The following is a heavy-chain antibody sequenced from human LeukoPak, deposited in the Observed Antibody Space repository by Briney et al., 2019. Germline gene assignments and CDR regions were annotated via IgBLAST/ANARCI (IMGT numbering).Heavy chain of an antibody. J-gene: IGHJ4*02. CDR3: ARDHTYYDISPPGY. CDR2: INPNSGGT. CDR1: GYTFTDYY. V-gene: IGHV1-2*02. D-gene: IGHD3-9*01. Sequence: AASVKVSCKASGYTFTDYYIQWMRQAPGQGLEWMGWINPNSGGTNYAQKFQGRVTMTRDTSISTAYMELSRLRSDDTAVYYCARDHTYYDISPPGYWGQGTLVTVSS.